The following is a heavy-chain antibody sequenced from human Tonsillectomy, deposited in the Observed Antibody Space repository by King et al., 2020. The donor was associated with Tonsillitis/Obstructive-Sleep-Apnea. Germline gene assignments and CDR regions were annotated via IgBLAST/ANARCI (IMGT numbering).Heavy chain of an antibody. V-gene: IGHV3-66*01. CDR1: GFTVSSNY. CDR2: IYSGGST. CDR3: ARRLVSGWYDYFDY. J-gene: IGHJ4*02. Sequence: VQLVESGGGLVQPGGSLRLSCAASGFTVSSNYMTWVRQAPGKGLEWVSVIYSGGSTFYADSVKGRFTISRDNSENTLYLEMNSLRAEDTAVYFCARRLVSGWYDYFDYWGQGSLVTVSS. D-gene: IGHD6-19*01.